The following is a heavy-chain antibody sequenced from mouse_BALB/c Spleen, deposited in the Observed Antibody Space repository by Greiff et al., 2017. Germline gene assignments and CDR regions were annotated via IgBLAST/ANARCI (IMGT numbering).Heavy chain of an antibody. J-gene: IGHJ3*01. Sequence: QVQLQQSGPGLVAPSQSLSITCTVSGFSLTSYGVHWVRQPPGKGLEWLGVIWAGGSTNYNSALMSRLSISKDNSKSQVFLKMNSLQTDDTAMYYCARDRTGTSAYWGQGTLVTVSA. V-gene: IGHV2-9*02. CDR2: IWAGGST. D-gene: IGHD4-1*01. CDR1: GFSLTSYG. CDR3: ARDRTGTSAY.